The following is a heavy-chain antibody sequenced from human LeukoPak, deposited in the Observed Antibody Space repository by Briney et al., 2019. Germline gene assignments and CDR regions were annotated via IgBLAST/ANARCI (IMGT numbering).Heavy chain of an antibody. V-gene: IGHV3-21*01. CDR1: GFTFSSYS. Sequence: GGSLRLSCAASGFTFSSYSMNWVRQAPGKGLEWVSSISSSSSYIYYADSVKGRFTISRDNAKNSLYLQMNSLRAEDTAMYYCARCITGTTNLFDYWGQGTLVTVSS. CDR2: ISSSSSYI. D-gene: IGHD1-20*01. CDR3: ARCITGTTNLFDY. J-gene: IGHJ4*02.